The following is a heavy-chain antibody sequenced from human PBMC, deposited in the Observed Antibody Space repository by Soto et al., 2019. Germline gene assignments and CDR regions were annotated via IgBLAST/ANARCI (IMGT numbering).Heavy chain of an antibody. Sequence: PSETLSLTCTVSGGSISSGGYYWSWIRQHPGKGLEWIGYIYYSGSTYYNPSLKSRVTISVDTSKNQFSLKLSSVTAADTAVYYCARHVRLILWFGGYQDPYSYFDYWGQGTLVTVSS. CDR1: GGSISSGGYY. CDR2: IYYSGST. V-gene: IGHV4-31*03. CDR3: ARHVRLILWFGGYQDPYSYFDY. J-gene: IGHJ4*02. D-gene: IGHD3-10*01.